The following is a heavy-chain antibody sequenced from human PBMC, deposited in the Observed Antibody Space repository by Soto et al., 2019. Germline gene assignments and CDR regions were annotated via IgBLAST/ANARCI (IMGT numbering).Heavy chain of an antibody. CDR2: IYYSGNT. CDR1: GGSVSSGSYY. D-gene: IGHD2-2*01. J-gene: IGHJ4*02. V-gene: IGHV4-61*01. Sequence: QVQLQESGPGLVKPSETLSLTCTVSGGSVSSGSYYWSWIRQPPGKGLEWIGYIYYSGNTNYNPSLKSRVTISIDTSKNQFSLKLTSVTAADTAVYYCARGSMYLPVDYWGQGTLVTVSS. CDR3: ARGSMYLPVDY.